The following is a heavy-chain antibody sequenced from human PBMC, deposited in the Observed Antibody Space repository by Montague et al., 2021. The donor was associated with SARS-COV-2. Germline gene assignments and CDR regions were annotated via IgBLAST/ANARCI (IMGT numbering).Heavy chain of an antibody. V-gene: IGHV4-59*10. CDR3: ARVRRTRGWGHWYYGLDV. J-gene: IGHJ6*02. D-gene: IGHD2-8*02. Sequence: SETLSLTCTVYGDSLTDHYWSWIRQPAGEGLEWIARMRLTGKTSFNPFFSSRLTISADTSKNQFSLKLTSATAADTAMYFCARVRRTRGWGHWYYGLDVWGQGTTVIVSS. CDR2: MRLTGKT. CDR1: GDSLTDHY.